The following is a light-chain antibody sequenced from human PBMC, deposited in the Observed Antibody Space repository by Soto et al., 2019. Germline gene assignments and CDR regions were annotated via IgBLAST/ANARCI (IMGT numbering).Light chain of an antibody. CDR1: NIGSKS. CDR2: YDR. CDR3: QVWDTTSNPEGV. J-gene: IGLJ3*02. Sequence: SYVLTQPPSVSETPGKTATITCGGSNIGSKSVNWYQQKPGQAPVLIMFYDRVRPSGIPARFSGSNSGNTATLTISGVEVGDEADYYCQVWDTTSNPEGVFGGGTKVTVL. V-gene: IGLV3-21*04.